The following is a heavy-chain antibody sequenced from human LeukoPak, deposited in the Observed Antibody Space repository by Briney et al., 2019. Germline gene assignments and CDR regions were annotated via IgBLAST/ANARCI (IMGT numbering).Heavy chain of an antibody. Sequence: GGSLRLSCAASGFTFSSYWMSWVRQAPGKRLEWVANIKQDGSEKHSKNSLSLQMNSLRVEDTAVYYCARPIATGIDPFDCWGQGTLVAVST. V-gene: IGHV3-7*01. CDR1: GFTFSSYW. CDR3: ARPIATGIDPFDC. CDR2: IKQDGSEK. J-gene: IGHJ4*02. D-gene: IGHD6-13*01.